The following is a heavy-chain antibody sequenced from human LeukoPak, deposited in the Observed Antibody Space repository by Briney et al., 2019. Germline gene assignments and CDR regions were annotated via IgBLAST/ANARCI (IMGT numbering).Heavy chain of an antibody. CDR3: ARGASGVYTVTTSWFDP. D-gene: IGHD4-17*01. CDR2: INPNSGGT. Sequence: GASVKVSCKASGYTFKTYSIAWVRQAPGQGLEWMGWINPNSGGTNYAQRFQGRVTMTRDTSISTAYMELSRLRSDDTAVYYCARGASGVYTVTTSWFDPWGQGTLVTVSS. V-gene: IGHV1-2*02. CDR1: GYTFKTYS. J-gene: IGHJ5*02.